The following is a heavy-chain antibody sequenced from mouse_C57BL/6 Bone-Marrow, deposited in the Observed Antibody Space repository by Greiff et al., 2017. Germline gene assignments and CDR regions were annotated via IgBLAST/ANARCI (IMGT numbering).Heavy chain of an antibody. CDR2: IDPENGDT. CDR3: TTKGGRYFDV. CDR1: GFNIKDDY. Sequence: EVMLVESGAELVRPGASVKLSCTASGFNIKDDYMHWVKQRPEQGLEWIGWIDPENGDTEYASKFQGKATITADTSSNTAYLQLSSLTSEDTAVYYCTTKGGRYFDVWGTGTTVTVSS. D-gene: IGHD1-1*02. J-gene: IGHJ1*03. V-gene: IGHV14-4*01.